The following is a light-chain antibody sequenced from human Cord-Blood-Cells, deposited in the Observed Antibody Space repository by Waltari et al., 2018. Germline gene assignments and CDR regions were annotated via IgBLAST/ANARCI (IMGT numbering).Light chain of an antibody. CDR1: QSVSSN. V-gene: IGKV3D-15*01. Sequence: EIVMTQSPATLSVSPGERATLSCRASQSVSSNLAWYQQKPGHAPRLLIYGASIRATGIPARFSGSGSGTEFTLTISSLQSEDFAVYYCQQYNNWPYTFGQGTKLEIK. CDR2: GAS. J-gene: IGKJ2*01. CDR3: QQYNNWPYT.